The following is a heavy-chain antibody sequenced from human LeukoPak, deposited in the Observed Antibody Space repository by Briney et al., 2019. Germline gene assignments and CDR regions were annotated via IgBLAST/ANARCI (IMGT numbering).Heavy chain of an antibody. V-gene: IGHV4-34*01. CDR1: GDSTSNYY. Sequence: SETLSLTCTVSGDSTSNYYWSWIRQPPGKGLEWIGEINHSGSTNYNPSLKSRVTISVDTSKNQFSLKLSSVTAADTAVYYCALSDYGDIYFDYWGQGTPVTVTS. J-gene: IGHJ4*02. D-gene: IGHD4-17*01. CDR3: ALSDYGDIYFDY. CDR2: INHSGST.